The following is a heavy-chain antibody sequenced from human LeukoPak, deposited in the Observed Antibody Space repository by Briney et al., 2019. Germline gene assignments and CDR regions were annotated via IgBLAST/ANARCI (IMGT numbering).Heavy chain of an antibody. CDR1: GYSFTSYW. CDR3: ARQSQYSSSWYRKDFDY. Sequence: GESLKISCKGSGYSFTSYWIGWVRQMPGKGLEWMGIIFPGDSDTRYSPSFQGQVTISADKSFSTAYLQWSSLKASDTAMYYCARQSQYSSSWYRKDFDYWGQGTLVTVSS. CDR2: IFPGDSDT. J-gene: IGHJ4*02. D-gene: IGHD6-13*01. V-gene: IGHV5-51*01.